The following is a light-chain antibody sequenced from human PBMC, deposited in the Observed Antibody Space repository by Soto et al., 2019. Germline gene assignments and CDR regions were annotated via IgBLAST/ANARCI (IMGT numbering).Light chain of an antibody. CDR2: DAY. CDR3: HQYTSDSPLT. Sequence: QMTHSPSPLSASXXDRVTITCRVSQSVRSWLAWYQQKPGRAPKFLIYDAYSLESGTPSRFSGRRSGTEFTLTIASVQPEDFATYYCHQYTSDSPLTFAGGTKVDIK. V-gene: IGKV1-5*01. J-gene: IGKJ4*01. CDR1: QSVRSW.